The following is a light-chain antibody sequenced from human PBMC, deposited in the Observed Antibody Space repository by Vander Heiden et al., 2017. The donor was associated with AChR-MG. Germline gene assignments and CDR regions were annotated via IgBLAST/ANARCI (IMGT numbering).Light chain of an antibody. J-gene: IGLJ3*02. CDR2: DNT. V-gene: IGLV1-40*01. CDR1: SSNIGAGYD. Sequence: QSVLTQPPSVSGAPGQRATTSCTGSSSNIGAGYDVHWYQQLPGTAPKLLIDDNTNRPSGVPDRFSGSKSGTSASLAITGLQAEDEADYYCQSYDSSLSAWVFGGGTKLTVL. CDR3: QSYDSSLSAWV.